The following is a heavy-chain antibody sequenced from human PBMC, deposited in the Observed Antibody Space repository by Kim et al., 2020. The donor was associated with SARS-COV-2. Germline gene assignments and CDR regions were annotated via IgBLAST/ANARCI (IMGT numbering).Heavy chain of an antibody. CDR3: ARDIGRYCSGGSCFLPGY. D-gene: IGHD2-15*01. J-gene: IGHJ4*02. V-gene: IGHV3-9*01. Sequence: VRGRFTISRDNAKSSLYLQMNSLRSEDAALYYCARDIGRYCSGGSCFLPGYWGQGTQVTVSS.